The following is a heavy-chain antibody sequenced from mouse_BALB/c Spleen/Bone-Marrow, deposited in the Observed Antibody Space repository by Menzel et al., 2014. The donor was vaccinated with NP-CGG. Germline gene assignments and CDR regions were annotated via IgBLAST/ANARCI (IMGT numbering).Heavy chain of an antibody. CDR2: IIPYNDGT. D-gene: IGHD2-3*01. J-gene: IGHJ1*01. CDR1: GYTFTSYV. Sequence: EVQLQQFGSELVKPGTSVKMSCKASGYTFTSYVMHWVKQKPGQGLEWIGYIIPYNDGTKYNEKFKGEATLTSDKSSSTAYMDLSSLTSEDSAVYYCASHDGYYVGWYFDVWGAGNTVTASS. V-gene: IGHV1-14*01. CDR3: ASHDGYYVGWYFDV.